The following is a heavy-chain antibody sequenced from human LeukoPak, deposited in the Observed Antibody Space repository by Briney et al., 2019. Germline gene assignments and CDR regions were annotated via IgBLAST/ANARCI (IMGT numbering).Heavy chain of an antibody. D-gene: IGHD2-2*01. CDR1: GFTFSSYS. CDR2: IYSGGST. Sequence: GGSLRLSCAASGFTFSSYSMNWVRQAPGKGLEWVSVIYSGGSTYYADSVKGRFTISRDNSKNTLYLQMNSLRAEDTAVYYCARDFLPGPHCSSTSCYAFDIWGQGTMVTVSS. CDR3: ARDFLPGPHCSSTSCYAFDI. J-gene: IGHJ3*02. V-gene: IGHV3-53*01.